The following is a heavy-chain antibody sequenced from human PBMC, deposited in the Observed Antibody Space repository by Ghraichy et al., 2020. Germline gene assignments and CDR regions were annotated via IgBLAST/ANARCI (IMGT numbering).Heavy chain of an antibody. CDR2: INPNSGGT. V-gene: IGHV1-2*02. D-gene: IGHD3-22*01. Sequence: ASVKVSCKASGYTFTGYYMHWVRQAPGQGLEWMGWINPNSGGTNYAQKFQGRVTMTRDTSISTAYMELSRLRSDDTAVYYCALSYDSSGYYYRLGMDVWGQGTTVTVSS. CDR1: GYTFTGYY. CDR3: ALSYDSSGYYYRLGMDV. J-gene: IGHJ6*02.